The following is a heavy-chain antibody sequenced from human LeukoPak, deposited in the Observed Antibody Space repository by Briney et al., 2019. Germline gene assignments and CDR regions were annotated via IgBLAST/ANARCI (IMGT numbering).Heavy chain of an antibody. V-gene: IGHV3-11*01. CDR2: ISSSGSSI. D-gene: IGHD3-22*01. CDR1: GLTFSDYY. Sequence: TGGSLRLSCTASGLTFSDYYMSWIRQAPGKGLEWVSYISSSGSSIFYADSVKGRFTISRDNAKNSLYLQMNSLRAEDTALYYCAKGRQYYYDSSALKYNWFDPWGQGTLVTVSS. CDR3: AKGRQYYYDSSALKYNWFDP. J-gene: IGHJ5*02.